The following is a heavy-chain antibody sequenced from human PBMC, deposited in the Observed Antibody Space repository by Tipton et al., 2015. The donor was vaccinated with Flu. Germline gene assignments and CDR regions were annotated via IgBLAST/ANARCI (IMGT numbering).Heavy chain of an antibody. CDR3: ARTTEYSSSSWGRD. Sequence: SGFTFSSYAMHWVRQAPGKGLEWVAVISYDGSNKYYADSVKGRFTISRDNSKNTLYLQINSLRAEDTAVYYCARTTEYSSSSWGRDWGQGTLVTVSS. J-gene: IGHJ4*02. CDR1: GFTFSSYA. CDR2: ISYDGSNK. D-gene: IGHD6-6*01. V-gene: IGHV3-30-3*01.